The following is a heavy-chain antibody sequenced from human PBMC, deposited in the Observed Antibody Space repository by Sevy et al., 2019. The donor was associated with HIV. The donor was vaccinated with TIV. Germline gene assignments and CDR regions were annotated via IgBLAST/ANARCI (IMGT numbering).Heavy chain of an antibody. J-gene: IGHJ4*02. CDR3: ARDSTPRPRVLDY. CDR2: IYFTGNT. CDR1: GGSISSYF. Sequence: TLSRTCSVSGGSISSYFWTWVRQSPGKGLEWIGNIYFTGNTDYSPSLKSRVTLSLDTSKSQFSLRLKSVTAADTAIYFCARDSTPRPRVLDYWGQGTMVTVSS. D-gene: IGHD6-6*01. V-gene: IGHV4-59*01.